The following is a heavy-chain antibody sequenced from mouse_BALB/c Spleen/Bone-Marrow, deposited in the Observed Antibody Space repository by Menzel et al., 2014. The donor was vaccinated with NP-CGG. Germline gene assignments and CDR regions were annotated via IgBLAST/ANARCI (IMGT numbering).Heavy chain of an antibody. CDR3: ARGELATGSFDY. CDR1: GFTFSDFH. D-gene: IGHD4-1*02. V-gene: IGHV7-1*02. CDR2: SRNKANDYTT. Sequence: EVQGVESGGGSVQPGGSLRLSCATSGFTFSDFHMEWVRQPPGKRLEWIVTSRNKANDYTTEYSASVKGRFIVSRDTSQSILFLQVNALRTEDTAIYYCARGELATGSFDYWGQGTALTVSS. J-gene: IGHJ2*01.